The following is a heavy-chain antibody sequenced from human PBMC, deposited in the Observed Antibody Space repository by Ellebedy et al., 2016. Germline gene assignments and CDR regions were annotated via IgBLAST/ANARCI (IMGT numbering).Heavy chain of an antibody. CDR2: ISYDGSNK. Sequence: GGSLRLSXAASGFTFSSYGMHWVRQAPGKGLEWVAVISYDGSNKYYADSVKGRFTISRDNSKNTLYLQMNSLRAEDTAVYYCARDSSGPFDYWGQGTLVTVSS. CDR1: GFTFSSYG. V-gene: IGHV3-30*03. D-gene: IGHD6-6*01. CDR3: ARDSSGPFDY. J-gene: IGHJ4*02.